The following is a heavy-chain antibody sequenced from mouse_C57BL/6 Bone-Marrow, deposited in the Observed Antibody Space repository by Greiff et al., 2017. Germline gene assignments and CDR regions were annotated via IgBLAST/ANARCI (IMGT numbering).Heavy chain of an antibody. D-gene: IGHD1-1*01. CDR2: IYPGSGST. CDR3: AIITTVVEGY. CDR1: GYTFTSYW. J-gene: IGHJ2*01. Sequence: QVQLKQPGAELVKPGASVKMSCKASGYTFTSYWITWVKQRPGHGLEWIGDIYPGSGSTNYNEKFKSKATLTVDTSSSTAYMQLSSLTSEDSAVYYCAIITTVVEGYWGQGTTLTVSS. V-gene: IGHV1-55*01.